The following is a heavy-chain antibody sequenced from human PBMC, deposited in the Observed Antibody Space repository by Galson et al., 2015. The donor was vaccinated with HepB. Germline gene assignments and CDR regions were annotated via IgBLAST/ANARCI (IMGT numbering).Heavy chain of an antibody. J-gene: IGHJ5*02. Sequence: SVKVSCKASGYTFSSYSITWVRQAPAQGLEWVGWINPYNRNTNYAQKVQGRVTMTTDTSTSTAYMELRSLRSDDTAVYYCARGAIVVVVAATQNNWFDPWGQGTLVTVSS. CDR2: INPYNRNT. CDR1: GYTFSSYS. CDR3: ARGAIVVVVAATQNNWFDP. V-gene: IGHV1-18*01. D-gene: IGHD2-15*01.